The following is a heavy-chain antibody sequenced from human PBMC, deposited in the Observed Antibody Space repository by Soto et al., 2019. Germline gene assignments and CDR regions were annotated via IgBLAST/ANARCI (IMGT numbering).Heavy chain of an antibody. CDR3: ARDRIRILRYFDWYNGFEI. D-gene: IGHD3-9*01. V-gene: IGHV1-69*06. J-gene: IGHJ3*02. CDR1: GGTFSSYA. CDR2: IIPIFGTA. Sequence: SVKVSCKASGGTFSSYAISWVRQAPGQGLEWMGGIIPIFGTANYAQKFQGRVTITADKSTSTAYMELSSLRSEDTAVYYCARDRIRILRYFDWYNGFEIWGQGTMVTVSS.